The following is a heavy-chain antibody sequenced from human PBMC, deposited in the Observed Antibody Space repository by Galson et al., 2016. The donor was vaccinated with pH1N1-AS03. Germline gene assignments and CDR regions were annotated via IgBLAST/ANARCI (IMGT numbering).Heavy chain of an antibody. V-gene: IGHV5-51*01. CDR2: IYLDDSDT. D-gene: IGHD6-19*01. J-gene: IGHJ4*01. CDR3: ARLTLSSGWPCDY. CDR1: GYSFTNYW. Sequence: QSGAEVKKPGESLKISCQGSGYSFTNYWIGWVRQMPGKGLECMGIIYLDDSDTRYSPSFQGQVTISADKSISTAYLQWSSLKASDTAMYYCARLTLSSGWPCDYWGQGTLVTVSS.